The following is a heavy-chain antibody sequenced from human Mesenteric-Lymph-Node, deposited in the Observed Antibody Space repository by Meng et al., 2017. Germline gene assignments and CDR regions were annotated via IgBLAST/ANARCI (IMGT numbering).Heavy chain of an antibody. J-gene: IGHJ5*02. V-gene: IGHV4-59*01. D-gene: IGHD2-8*01. Sequence: SCKASGGTFSSYAISWVRQAPGQGLEWIGYIYYSGSTNYNPSLKSRVTISVDTSKNQFSLKLSSVTAADTAVYYCARERYCTNGVCFWNWFDPWGQGNRV. CDR2: IYYSGST. CDR1: GGTFSSYA. CDR3: ARERYCTNGVCFWNWFDP.